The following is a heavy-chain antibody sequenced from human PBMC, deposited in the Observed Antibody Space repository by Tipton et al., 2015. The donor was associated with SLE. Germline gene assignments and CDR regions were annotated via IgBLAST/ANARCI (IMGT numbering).Heavy chain of an antibody. CDR3: SGASDCCGVGCSSYFID. D-gene: IGHD2-21*01. CDR2: ITWNSGNI. V-gene: IGHV3-9*01. J-gene: IGHJ4*02. CDR1: GFTLDDYA. Sequence: SLRLSCAASGFTLDDYAIHWVRQAPGKGLEWVSGITWNSGNIAYADSVKGRFTISRDNSKNSLFLQMSGLRGDDTALYYCSGASDCCGVGCSSYFIDWGRGTQVTVSS.